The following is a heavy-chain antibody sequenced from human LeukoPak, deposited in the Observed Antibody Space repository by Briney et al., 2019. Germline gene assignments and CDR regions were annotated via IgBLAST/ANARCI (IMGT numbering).Heavy chain of an antibody. Sequence: QSGGSLRLSCAASGFTFDDYAMHWVRQAPGKGLEWVSGISWNSGSIGYADSVKGRFTISRDNAKNSLYLQMNSLRAEDTAVYYCARDWDAPPYSSGFPDYWGQGTLVTVSS. CDR2: ISWNSGSI. J-gene: IGHJ4*02. CDR3: ARDWDAPPYSSGFPDY. CDR1: GFTFDDYA. V-gene: IGHV3-9*01. D-gene: IGHD6-19*01.